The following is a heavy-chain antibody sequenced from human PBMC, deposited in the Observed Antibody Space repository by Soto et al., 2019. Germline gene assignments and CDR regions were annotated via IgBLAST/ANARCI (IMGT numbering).Heavy chain of an antibody. J-gene: IGHJ5*02. CDR2: ISWNSGKI. CDR1: GFIFDDYA. Sequence: EVRLVESGGGLVQPGRSLRLSCAASGFIFDDYAMRWVRQAPGKGLEWVSGISWNSGKIVYVDSVKGRFTISRDNAKNSLHLQMNSLRVEDTAWYYCAKEGGTWGQGTLVTVSS. CDR3: AKEGGT. D-gene: IGHD3-16*01. V-gene: IGHV3-9*01.